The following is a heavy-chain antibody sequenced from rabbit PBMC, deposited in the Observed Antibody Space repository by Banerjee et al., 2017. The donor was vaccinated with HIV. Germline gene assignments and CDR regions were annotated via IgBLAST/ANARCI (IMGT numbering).Heavy chain of an antibody. CDR3: ARDPDDGYGGAGYDL. Sequence: QEQLVESGGGLVQPEGSLTLTCTASGFSISSSYWICWVRQAPGKGLEWIACIYSGSSPSTYYASWAKGRFTISKTSSTTVTLRMTSLTAADTASYFCARDPDDGYGGAGYDLWGPGTLVTVS. V-gene: IGHV1S45*01. CDR1: GFSISSSYW. CDR2: IYSGSSPST. D-gene: IGHD6-1*01. J-gene: IGHJ4*01.